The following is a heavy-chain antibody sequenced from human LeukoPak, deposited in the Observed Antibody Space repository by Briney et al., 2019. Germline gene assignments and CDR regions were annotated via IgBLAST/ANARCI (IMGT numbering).Heavy chain of an antibody. CDR3: ARDPYYDILTGYGLYYYYYYMDV. V-gene: IGHV3-21*01. Sequence: GGSLRLSCAASGFTFSSYSMNWARQAPGKGLEWVSSISSSSSYIYYADSVKGRFTISRDNAKNSLHLQMNSLRAEDTAVYYCARDPYYDILTGYGLYYYYYYMDVWGKGTTVTVSS. CDR2: ISSSSSYI. J-gene: IGHJ6*03. D-gene: IGHD3-9*01. CDR1: GFTFSSYS.